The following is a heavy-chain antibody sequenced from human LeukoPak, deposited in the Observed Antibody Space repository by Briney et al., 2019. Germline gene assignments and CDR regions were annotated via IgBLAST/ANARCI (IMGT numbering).Heavy chain of an antibody. CDR3: ARDLRGYSGCVRRNWFDP. CDR1: GYTFTSYG. D-gene: IGHD5-12*01. CDR2: ISAYNGNT. Sequence: GASVKVSCKASGYTFTSYGISWVRQAPGQGLEWMGWISAYNGNTNYAQKLQGRVAMTTDTSTSTAYMELRSLRSDDTAVYYCARDLRGYSGCVRRNWFDPWGQGTLVTVSS. V-gene: IGHV1-18*01. J-gene: IGHJ5*02.